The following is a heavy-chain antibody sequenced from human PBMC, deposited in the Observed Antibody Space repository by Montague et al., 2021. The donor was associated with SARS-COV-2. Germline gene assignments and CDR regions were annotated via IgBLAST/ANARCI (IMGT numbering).Heavy chain of an antibody. J-gene: IGHJ5*02. CDR3: TKTDKGVVLPPRLGSFDP. CDR2: VLHSGNT. Sequence: SETLSLTCTVSGASISSTSYYWGWIHQPPGKGLEWIGTVLHSGNTYYNPSLKSRLTISVDAPKQQFSLRLSSVTAADTAVYYCTKTDKGVVLPPRLGSFDPWGQGTLVIVSS. CDR1: GASISSTSYY. D-gene: IGHD3-10*01. V-gene: IGHV4-39*01.